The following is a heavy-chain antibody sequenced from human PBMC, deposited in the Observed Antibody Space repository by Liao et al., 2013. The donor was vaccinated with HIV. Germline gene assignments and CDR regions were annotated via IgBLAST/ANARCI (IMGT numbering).Heavy chain of an antibody. J-gene: IGHJ6*03. CDR3: XRAQWKKITCEGFVCYYYIHYLDV. Sequence: QVQLHQWGAGLLRPSETLSLTCTVSGGSISSYYWSWIRQPPGKGLEWIGYIYYSGSTNYNPSLKSRVTISVDTSKNQFSLKVRSVTAADTAVYYCXRAQWKKITCEGFVCYYYIHYLDVWGRGTDGHSLL. CDR1: GGSISSYY. D-gene: IGHD6-19*01. V-gene: IGHV4-59*12. CDR2: IYYSGST.